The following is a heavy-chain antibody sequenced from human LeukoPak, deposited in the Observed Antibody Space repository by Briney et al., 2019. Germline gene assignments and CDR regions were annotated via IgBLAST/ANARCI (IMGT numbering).Heavy chain of an antibody. D-gene: IGHD2-21*02. CDR3: SREFPFCGADCFSGVFDI. CDR2: ISVINNANT. CDR1: GYTFSSYG. V-gene: IGHV1-18*01. J-gene: IGHJ3*02. Sequence: ASVKVSCKASGYTFSSYGTNWVRQAPGQGLEWMGWISVINNANTRYAQNFQGRLTMTTDTSTTTAYMELRSLRSDDTAVYYCSREFPFCGADCFSGVFDIWGQGTMVTVS.